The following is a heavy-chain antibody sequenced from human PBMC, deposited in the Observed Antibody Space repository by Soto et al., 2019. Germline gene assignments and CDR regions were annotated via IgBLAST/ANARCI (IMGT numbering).Heavy chain of an antibody. D-gene: IGHD3-10*01. J-gene: IGHJ3*02. CDR1: GYSFTSYW. CDR2: IYPGDSDT. Sequence: GESLKISCKGSGYSFTSYWIGWVRQMPGKGLEWMGIIYPGDSDTRYSPSFQGQVTISADKSISTAYLQWSSLKASDTAMYYCARLPITMVRGVSVPNAFDIWGQGTMVTVSS. CDR3: ARLPITMVRGVSVPNAFDI. V-gene: IGHV5-51*01.